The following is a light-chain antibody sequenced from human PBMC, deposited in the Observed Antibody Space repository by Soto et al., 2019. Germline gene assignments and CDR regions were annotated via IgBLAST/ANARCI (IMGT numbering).Light chain of an antibody. V-gene: IGLV2-23*01. J-gene: IGLJ1*01. CDR2: EGS. CDR1: SSDVGTYNL. Sequence: QSALTQPASVSGSPGQSLTISCTGTSSDVGTYNLVSWYQHHPGKAPKLMIYEGSKRPSGVSNRFSGSKSGNTASLTISGLQAEDEADYYCCSYAGSSTYVFGTGTKLTVL. CDR3: CSYAGSSTYV.